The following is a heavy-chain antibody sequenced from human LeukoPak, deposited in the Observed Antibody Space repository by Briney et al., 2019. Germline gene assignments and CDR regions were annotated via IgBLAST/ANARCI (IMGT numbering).Heavy chain of an antibody. D-gene: IGHD6-13*01. CDR1: GYTFTSYG. CDR2: ISAYNGNT. CDR3: AKSMGNIAAVSPY. V-gene: IGHV1-18*01. J-gene: IGHJ4*02. Sequence: GASVKVSCKASGYTFTSYGISWVRQAPGQGLEWMGWISAYNGNTNYAQKLQGRVTMTTDTSTSTAYTELRSLRSDDTAVYYCAKSMGNIAAVSPYWGQGTLVTVSS.